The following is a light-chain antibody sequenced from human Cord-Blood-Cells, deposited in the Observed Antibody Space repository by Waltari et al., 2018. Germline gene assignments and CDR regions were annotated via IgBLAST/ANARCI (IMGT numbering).Light chain of an antibody. CDR3: QQYNSYWT. J-gene: IGKJ1*01. CDR2: KAS. CDR1: QSISSW. V-gene: IGKV1-5*03. Sequence: DIQMTQSPSTLSASVGDRVTITCRASQSISSWLAWYQQKRGKAPKLLIYKASSLESGVQSRFSGSGSGTEFTLTISSLQPDDFATYYCQQYNSYWTFGQGTKVEIK.